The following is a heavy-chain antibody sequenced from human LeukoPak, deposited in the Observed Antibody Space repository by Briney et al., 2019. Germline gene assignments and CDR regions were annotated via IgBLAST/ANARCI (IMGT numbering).Heavy chain of an antibody. CDR1: GYSFTSYW. Sequence: GESLQISCKGSGYSFTSYWIGWVRQMPGKGLEWMGIIYPGDSDTRYSPSFQGQVTISADKSISTAYLQWSSLKASDTAMYYCARQASYDSSGYRGRYFDYWGQGTLVTVSS. CDR2: IYPGDSDT. D-gene: IGHD3-22*01. CDR3: ARQASYDSSGYRGRYFDY. V-gene: IGHV5-51*01. J-gene: IGHJ4*02.